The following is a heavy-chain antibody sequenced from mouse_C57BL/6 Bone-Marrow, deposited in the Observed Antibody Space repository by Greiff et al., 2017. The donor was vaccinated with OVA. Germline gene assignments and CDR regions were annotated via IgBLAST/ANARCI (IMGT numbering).Heavy chain of an antibody. D-gene: IGHD4-1*02. CDR2: FHPYNDDT. CDR1: GYTFTTYP. CDR3: VPQLGRSFAY. Sequence: VQVVESGAELVKPGASVKMSCKASGYTFTTYPIEWMKQNHGKSLEWIGNFHPYNDDTKYNEKFKGKATLTVEKSSSTVYLELSRLTSDDSAVYYCVPQLGRSFAYWGQGTLVTVSA. V-gene: IGHV1-47*01. J-gene: IGHJ3*01.